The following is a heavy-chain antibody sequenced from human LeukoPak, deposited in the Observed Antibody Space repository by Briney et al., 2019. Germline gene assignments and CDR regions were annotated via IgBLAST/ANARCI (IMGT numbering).Heavy chain of an antibody. Sequence: GGSLRLSCAASGFTFSSYEMNWVRQAPGKGLEWVSYIGSSGSTIYYADSVQGRFTISRDNDKNSLYLQMNNLRAEDTAVYYCARNRAIYYYDSSGFDPWGQGTLVTVSS. D-gene: IGHD3-22*01. CDR3: ARNRAIYYYDSSGFDP. V-gene: IGHV3-48*03. CDR2: IGSSGSTI. J-gene: IGHJ5*02. CDR1: GFTFSSYE.